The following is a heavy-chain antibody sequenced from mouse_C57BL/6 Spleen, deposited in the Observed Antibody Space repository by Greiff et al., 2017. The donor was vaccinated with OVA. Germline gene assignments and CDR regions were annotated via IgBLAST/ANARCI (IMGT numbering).Heavy chain of an antibody. D-gene: IGHD2-2*01. CDR3: ARRGDGYEGLWYFDV. CDR1: GYSITSGYY. V-gene: IGHV3-6*01. Sequence: EVKVEESGPGLVKPSQSLSLTCSVTGYSITSGYYWNWIRQFPGNKLEWMGYISYDGSNNYNPSLKNRISITRDTSKNQFFLKLNSVTTEDTATYYCARRGDGYEGLWYFDVWGTGTTVTVSS. J-gene: IGHJ1*03. CDR2: ISYDGSN.